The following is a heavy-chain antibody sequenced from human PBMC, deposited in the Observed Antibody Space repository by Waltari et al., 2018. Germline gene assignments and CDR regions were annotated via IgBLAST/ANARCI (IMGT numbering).Heavy chain of an antibody. V-gene: IGHV4-59*01. CDR1: GDSIRGFY. Sequence: QVQLQESGPGLVKPSETLSLTCTVPGDSIRGFYWSWIRQSPGKGLEWIGFIYSGGTTYYNPSLKSRATISVDTSKNQFALEISSVTAADTAVYYCARGGYGRFYFDYWGQGTLVTVSS. D-gene: IGHD5-18*01. CDR3: ARGGYGRFYFDY. CDR2: IYSGGTT. J-gene: IGHJ4*02.